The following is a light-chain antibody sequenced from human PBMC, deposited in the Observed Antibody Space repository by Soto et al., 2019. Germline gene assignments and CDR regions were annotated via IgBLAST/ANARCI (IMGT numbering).Light chain of an antibody. CDR2: LGS. Sequence: DIVMTQSPLSQPVTPGEPASISCRSSQSLLYSTGYNNLDWYLQNTGQSPQLMIYLGSHRASGVPDRFSGSGSGTAFTLKISRVEAEDVGVYYCMQGLKLPRTFGQGTKVEIK. CDR1: QSLLYSTGYNN. CDR3: MQGLKLPRT. J-gene: IGKJ1*01. V-gene: IGKV2-28*01.